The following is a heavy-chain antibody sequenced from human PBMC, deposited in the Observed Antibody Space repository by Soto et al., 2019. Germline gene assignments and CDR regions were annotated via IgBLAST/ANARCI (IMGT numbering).Heavy chain of an antibody. V-gene: IGHV3-23*01. CDR2: TSGSGGLT. D-gene: IGHD3-10*01. Sequence: GGSLRLSCAASGFTFSSYAMHWVRQAPGKGLEWVSATSGSGGLTYYTDSVQGRFTISRDNSKNTLYLQMNSLRGEDTAVYYCAKGSGYYVSGSYYDYWGQGTLVTVSS. CDR1: GFTFSSYA. J-gene: IGHJ4*02. CDR3: AKGSGYYVSGSYYDY.